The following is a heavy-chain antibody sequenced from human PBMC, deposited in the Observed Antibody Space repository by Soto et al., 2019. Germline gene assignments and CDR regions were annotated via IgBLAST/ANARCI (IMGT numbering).Heavy chain of an antibody. V-gene: IGHV1-2*04. CDR2: INPNSGGT. D-gene: IGHD6-13*01. Sequence: ASVKVSCKASGYTFTGYYMHWVRQAPGQGLEWMGWINPNSGGTNYAQKFQGWVTMTRDTSISTAYMELSRLRSDDTDGYYGARDSRLGYSSSWYAFDIWGQGTMVTVSS. J-gene: IGHJ3*02. CDR1: GYTFTGYY. CDR3: ARDSRLGYSSSWYAFDI.